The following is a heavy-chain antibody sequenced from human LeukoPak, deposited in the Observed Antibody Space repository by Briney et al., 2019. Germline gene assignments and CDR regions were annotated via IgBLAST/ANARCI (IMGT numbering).Heavy chain of an antibody. CDR1: GGSFSGYY. CDR3: ARGMVRGVNRDDAFDI. V-gene: IGHV4-34*01. CDR2: INHSGST. D-gene: IGHD3-10*01. Sequence: PSETLSLTCAVYGGSFSGYYWSWLRQPPGKGLEWIGEINHSGSTNYNPSLKSRVTISVDTSKNQFSLKLSSVTAADTAVYYCARGMVRGVNRDDAFDIWGQGTMVTVSS. J-gene: IGHJ3*02.